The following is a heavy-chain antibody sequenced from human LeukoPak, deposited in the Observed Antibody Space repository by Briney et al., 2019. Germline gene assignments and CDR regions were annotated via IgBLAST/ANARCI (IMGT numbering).Heavy chain of an antibody. J-gene: IGHJ6*02. Sequence: GRSLRLSCAASGFTFTRFAMYCVRQAPGKGLEWVALISYDGSNKYYADSVKGRFTIYRDNSKNTVYLQMNSPRAEDTAVYYCARVGGDVLSGHRTGYYYAMDVWGQGTTVTVSS. CDR1: GFTFTRFA. CDR2: ISYDGSNK. D-gene: IGHD3-3*01. V-gene: IGHV3-30*04. CDR3: ARVGGDVLSGHRTGYYYAMDV.